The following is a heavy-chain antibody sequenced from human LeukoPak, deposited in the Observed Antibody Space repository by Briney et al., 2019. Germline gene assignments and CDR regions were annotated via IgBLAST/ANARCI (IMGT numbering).Heavy chain of an antibody. V-gene: IGHV4-34*01. CDR1: GGSFSGYY. J-gene: IGHJ5*02. Sequence: PSETLSLTCAVYGGSFSGYYWSWLRQPPGKGLEWIGEINHSGSTNYNPSLKSRVTISVDTSKNQFSLKLSSVTAADTAVYYCARDRSQYSSGWFDPWGQGTLVTVSS. CDR3: ARDRSQYSSGWFDP. CDR2: INHSGST. D-gene: IGHD6-25*01.